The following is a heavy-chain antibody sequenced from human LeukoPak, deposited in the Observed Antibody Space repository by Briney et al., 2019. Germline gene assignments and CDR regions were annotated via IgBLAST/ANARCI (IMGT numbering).Heavy chain of an antibody. CDR3: ARQRREQLVRDGMDV. J-gene: IGHJ6*02. CDR1: GGSISSSSYC. V-gene: IGHV4-61*05. Sequence: SETLSLTCTVSGGSISSSSYCWSWIRQPPGKGLEWIGYIYYSGSTNYNPSLKSRVTISVDTSKNQFSLKLSSVTAADTAVYYCARQRREQLVRDGMDVWGQGNTVTVFS. CDR2: IYYSGST. D-gene: IGHD6-13*01.